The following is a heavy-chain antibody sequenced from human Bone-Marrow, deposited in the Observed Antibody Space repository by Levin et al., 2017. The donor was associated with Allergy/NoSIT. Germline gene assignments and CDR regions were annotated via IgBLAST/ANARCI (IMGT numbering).Heavy chain of an antibody. CDR2: ISADGGST. CDR1: GFIFNNYA. J-gene: IGHJ4*02. Sequence: QAGGSLRLSCAASGFIFNNYAMTWVRQAPTKGLEWVASISADGGSTYYADSVKGRFTISRDNSKNTLFLQMNSLRAEDAAIYYCATTKWFGEHYDYWGQGTPVTVSS. CDR3: ATTKWFGEHYDY. D-gene: IGHD3-10*01. V-gene: IGHV3-23*01.